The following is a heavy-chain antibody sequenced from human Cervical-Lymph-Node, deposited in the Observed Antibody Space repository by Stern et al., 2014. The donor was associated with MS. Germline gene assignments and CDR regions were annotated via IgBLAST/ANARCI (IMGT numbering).Heavy chain of an antibody. V-gene: IGHV1-18*01. CDR2: TISFHGNS. CDR3: ARGLLGIENAFDI. J-gene: IGHJ3*02. CDR1: GYTFTSYG. Sequence: QVQLVQSGAEVKKPGASVKVSCKASGYTFTSYGISWVRQAPGQGLEWMGWTISFHGNSTFAQKLQGRVTMPTDTSTSTAYMDLRSLRSDDTAVYYCARGLLGIENAFDICGQGTMVTVSS. D-gene: IGHD2-15*01.